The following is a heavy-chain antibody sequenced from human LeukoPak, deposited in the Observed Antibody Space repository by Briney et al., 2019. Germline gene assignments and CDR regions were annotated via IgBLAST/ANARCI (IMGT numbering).Heavy chain of an antibody. Sequence: SVKVSCKASGFTFTSSAMQWVRQARGQRLEWIGWIVVGSGNTNYAQKFQERVTITRDMSTSTAYMELSSLRSEDTAVYYCARDGYSGSYYDSDYWGQGTLVTVSS. CDR1: GFTFTSSA. V-gene: IGHV1-58*02. J-gene: IGHJ4*02. CDR3: ARDGYSGSYYDSDY. CDR2: IVVGSGNT. D-gene: IGHD1-26*01.